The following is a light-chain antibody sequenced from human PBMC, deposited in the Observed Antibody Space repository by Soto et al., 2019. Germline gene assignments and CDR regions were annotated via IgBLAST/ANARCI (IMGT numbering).Light chain of an antibody. Sequence: QSALTQPASVSGSPGQSITISCTGTSTDVGGYKYVSWYQQHPGTAPKLMIFEVNGRPSGVSDRFSGSKSGNTASLTISGLXPEDEADYYCSSFSSSSTPYVFGTGTKVT. CDR3: SSFSSSSTPYV. CDR2: EVN. J-gene: IGLJ1*01. CDR1: STDVGGYKY. V-gene: IGLV2-14*01.